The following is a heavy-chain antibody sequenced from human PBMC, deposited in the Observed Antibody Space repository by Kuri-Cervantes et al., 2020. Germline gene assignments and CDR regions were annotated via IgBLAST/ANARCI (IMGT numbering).Heavy chain of an antibody. J-gene: IGHJ6*02. D-gene: IGHD6-19*01. Sequence: GESLKISCAASGFTFSSYAMHWVRQAPGKGLEWVAVISYDGSNKYYADSVKGRFTISRDNSKNTLYLQMNSLRAEDTAVYYCARDLGWVDWWLGPFPYYYYGMDVWGQGTTVTVSS. CDR3: ARDLGWVDWWLGPFPYYYYGMDV. V-gene: IGHV3-30-3*01. CDR2: ISYDGSNK. CDR1: GFTFSSYA.